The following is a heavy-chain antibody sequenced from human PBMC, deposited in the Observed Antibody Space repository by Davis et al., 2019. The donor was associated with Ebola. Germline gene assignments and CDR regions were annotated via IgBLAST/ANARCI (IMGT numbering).Heavy chain of an antibody. D-gene: IGHD3-16*01. CDR2: ISYDGSNK. CDR3: AKVERGS. CDR1: GFTFSSYG. V-gene: IGHV3-30*18. J-gene: IGHJ4*02. Sequence: GESLKISCAASGFTFSSYGMHWVRQAPGKGLEWVAVISYDGSNKHYADSVKGRFTISRDNSKNTLYLQMNSLRAEDTAVYYCAKVERGSWGQGTLVTVSS.